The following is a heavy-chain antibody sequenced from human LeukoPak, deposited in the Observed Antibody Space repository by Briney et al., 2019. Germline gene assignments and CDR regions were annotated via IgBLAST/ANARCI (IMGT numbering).Heavy chain of an antibody. J-gene: IGHJ4*02. CDR1: GGSFSGYY. Sequence: PSETLSLTCAVYGGSFSGYYWSWIRQPPGKGLEWIGEINHSGSTNYNPSLKSRVTISVDTSKNQFSLKLSSVTAADTAVYYCARAPVFWSGYYGPYGSGSYKYYFDYWGQGTLVTVSS. CDR2: INHSGST. D-gene: IGHD3-10*01. V-gene: IGHV4-34*01. CDR3: ARAPVFWSGYYGPYGSGSYKYYFDY.